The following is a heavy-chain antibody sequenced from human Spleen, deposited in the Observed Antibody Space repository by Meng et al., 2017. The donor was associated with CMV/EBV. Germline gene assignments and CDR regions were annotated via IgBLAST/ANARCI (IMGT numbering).Heavy chain of an antibody. D-gene: IGHD3-16*01. J-gene: IGHJ6*02. CDR3: ARDNTGEGMDV. V-gene: IGHV1-46*01. CDR1: GYHFISYY. CDR2: INPSGGRA. Sequence: SCKASGYHFISYYMHWVRQAPGQGLEWMGVINPSGGRATYAQKFQGRVTVTSDTSTSTVYMEVSSLRSEDTAVYYCARDNTGEGMDVWGQGTTVTVSS.